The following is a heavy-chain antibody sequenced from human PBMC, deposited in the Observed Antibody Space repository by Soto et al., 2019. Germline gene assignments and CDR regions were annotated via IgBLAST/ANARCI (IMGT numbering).Heavy chain of an antibody. Sequence: PSETLSLTSAFYGGPFSGYYWTWIRQPPGTGLEWIGEINHSGSTNYNPSLKSRVTISVDTSKNQFSLKLTSVTAADTAVYYCARDKITGLFDYWGQGTLVTVS. CDR2: INHSGST. J-gene: IGHJ4*02. CDR3: ARDKITGLFDY. D-gene: IGHD2-8*02. V-gene: IGHV4-34*01. CDR1: GGPFSGYY.